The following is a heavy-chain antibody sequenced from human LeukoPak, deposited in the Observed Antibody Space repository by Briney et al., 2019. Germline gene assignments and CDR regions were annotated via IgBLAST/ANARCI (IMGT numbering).Heavy chain of an antibody. J-gene: IGHJ6*02. D-gene: IGHD3-3*01. CDR1: GFTFSSYW. V-gene: IGHV3-7*01. Sequence: GGSLRLSCAASGFTFSSYWMSWVRQAPGKGLEWVANIKQDGSEKYYVDSVKGRFTISRDNAKNSLYLQMNSLRAEATAVYYCARVRPGPPTYYDFWSGYYPGGYYYYYYGMDVWGQGTTVTVSS. CDR2: IKQDGSEK. CDR3: ARVRPGPPTYYDFWSGYYPGGYYYYYYGMDV.